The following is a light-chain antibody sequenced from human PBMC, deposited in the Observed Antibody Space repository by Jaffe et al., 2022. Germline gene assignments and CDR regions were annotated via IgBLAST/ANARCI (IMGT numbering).Light chain of an antibody. V-gene: IGKV3-20*01. J-gene: IGKJ1*01. CDR3: QQYGSTPWT. CDR2: SAS. CDR1: QSVSKNY. Sequence: EIVLTQSPGTLSLSPGERATLSCRASQSVSKNYLAWYQQKPGQAPRLLIYSASRRVTGIPDRFSGSGSGTDFTLTISRLDPEDFAVYYCQQYGSTPWTFGQGTKVEIK.